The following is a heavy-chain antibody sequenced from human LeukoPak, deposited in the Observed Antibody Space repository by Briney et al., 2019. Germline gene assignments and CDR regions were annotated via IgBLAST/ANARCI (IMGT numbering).Heavy chain of an antibody. CDR2: IKEDGSEK. J-gene: IGHJ4*02. CDR3: ARDDGDL. CDR1: GFPFRGYW. V-gene: IGHV3-7*01. Sequence: GGSLTLSCADSGFPFRGYWTKWVRQSPGQGVEWVASIKEDGSEKFYVDAVKGRFTISRDDAKNSLYLQMDSLRVEDTAVYYCARDDGDLWGQGTLVTVSS.